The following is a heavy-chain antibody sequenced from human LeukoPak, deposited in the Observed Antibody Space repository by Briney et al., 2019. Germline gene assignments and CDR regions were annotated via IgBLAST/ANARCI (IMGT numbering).Heavy chain of an antibody. CDR1: GGSISSYY. CDR2: IYYSGST. Sequence: SETLSLTCTVSGGSISSYYWSWIRQPPGKGLEWIGYIYYSGSTNYNPSLKSRVTISVDTSKNQFSLKLSSVTAADTAVYYCARGPQLWFGELYSLRTNFDYWGQGTLVTVSS. CDR3: ARGPQLWFGELYSLRTNFDY. J-gene: IGHJ4*02. D-gene: IGHD3-10*01. V-gene: IGHV4-59*12.